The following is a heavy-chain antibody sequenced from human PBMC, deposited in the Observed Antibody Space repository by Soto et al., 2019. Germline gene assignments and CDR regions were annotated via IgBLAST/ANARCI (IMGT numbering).Heavy chain of an antibody. D-gene: IGHD6-13*01. V-gene: IGHV6-1*01. CDR2: TYYRSKWYN. CDR1: GDSVSSNSAA. CDR3: AGRIIAAAGTGYAFDI. Sequence: LSLTCAISGDSVSSNSAAWNWIRQSPSRGLEWLGRTYYRSKWYNDYAVSVKSRITINPDTSKNQFSLQLNSVTPEDTAVYYCAGRIIAAAGTGYAFDIWGQGTMVTVSS. J-gene: IGHJ3*02.